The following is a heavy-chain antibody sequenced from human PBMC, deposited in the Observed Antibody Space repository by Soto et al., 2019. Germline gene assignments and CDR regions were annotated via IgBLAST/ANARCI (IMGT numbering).Heavy chain of an antibody. CDR3: ASSLRGFSYGGFDY. V-gene: IGHV1-69*01. CDR1: GGTFSTYV. Sequence: QVQLVQSGAEVKKPGSSVKVSCKASGGTFSTYVFSWVRQAPGQGLKWMGGISPIFRTPNYAQKFQGRVTIIADEPTSAAYMKLSSLRSEDTAVEYCASSLRGFSYGGFDYWGQGTLVTVSS. D-gene: IGHD5-18*01. CDR2: ISPIFRTP. J-gene: IGHJ4*02.